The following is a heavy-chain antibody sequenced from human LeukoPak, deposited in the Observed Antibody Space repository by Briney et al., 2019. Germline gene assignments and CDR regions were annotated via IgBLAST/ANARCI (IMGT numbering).Heavy chain of an antibody. J-gene: IGHJ4*02. V-gene: IGHV4-4*07. D-gene: IGHD2-15*01. CDR2: ISGSGTT. CDR3: ARGGGSGRYVY. Sequence: SETLSLTCTVSGGSISSYYWNWIRQPAGKGLEWIGRISGSGTTNYNPSLKSRLTMSVDRSKNQFSLRLSSLTAADTAVYYCARGGGSGRYVYWGQGTLVTVSS. CDR1: GGSISSYY.